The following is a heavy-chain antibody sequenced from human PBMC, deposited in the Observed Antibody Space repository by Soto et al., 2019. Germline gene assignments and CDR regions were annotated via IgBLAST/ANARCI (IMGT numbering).Heavy chain of an antibody. CDR3: VRESAPSGPNYFDT. V-gene: IGHV4-59*01. D-gene: IGHD6-13*01. J-gene: IGHJ5*02. CDR1: GGSISVYY. CDR2: IYASGSP. Sequence: SETLSLTCTISGGSISVYYWSWIRQPPGQGLEWIGYIYASGSPYYNPSLKSRVTISADTSKNQISLKLTSPTAADTAVYYCVRESAPSGPNYFDTWGPGTLVTVSS.